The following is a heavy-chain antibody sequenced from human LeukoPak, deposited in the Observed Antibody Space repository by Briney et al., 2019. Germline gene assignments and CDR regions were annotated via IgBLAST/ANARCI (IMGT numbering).Heavy chain of an antibody. Sequence: SETLSLTCAVYGGSFSGYYWSWIRQPPGKGLEWIGEINHSGSTNYTPSLKSRVTISVDTSKNQFSLQLSSVTAADTAVYYCARGRGFLEWLEPGYYYYYYMDVWGKGTTVTVSS. J-gene: IGHJ6*03. V-gene: IGHV4-34*01. D-gene: IGHD3-3*01. CDR3: ARGRGFLEWLEPGYYYYYYMDV. CDR1: GGSFSGYY. CDR2: INHSGST.